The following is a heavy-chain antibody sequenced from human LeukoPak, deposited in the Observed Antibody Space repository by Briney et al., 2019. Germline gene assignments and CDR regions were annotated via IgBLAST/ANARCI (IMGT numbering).Heavy chain of an antibody. CDR3: ARGGTYYYDSSGYYRLDY. J-gene: IGHJ4*02. CDR2: IYHSGST. CDR1: GYSISSGYY. Sequence: PSETLSLTCTVSGYSISSGYYWGWIRQPPGKGLEWIGTIYHSGSTNYNPSLKSRVTISVDTSKNQFSLKLSSVTAADTAVYYCARGGTYYYDSSGYYRLDYWGQGTLVTVSS. V-gene: IGHV4-38-2*02. D-gene: IGHD3-22*01.